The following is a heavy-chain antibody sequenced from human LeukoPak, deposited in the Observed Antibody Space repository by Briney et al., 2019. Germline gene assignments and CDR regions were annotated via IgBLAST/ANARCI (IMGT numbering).Heavy chain of an antibody. Sequence: GGSLRLSCAASGFTFSSYDMHWVRQATGKGLEWVSAIGTAGDTYYPGSVKGRFTISRENAKNSLYLQTNSLRAGDTAVYYCARDGGSYGAFDIWGQGTMVAVSS. D-gene: IGHD1-26*01. V-gene: IGHV3-13*04. J-gene: IGHJ3*02. CDR1: GFTFSSYD. CDR3: ARDGGSYGAFDI. CDR2: IGTAGDT.